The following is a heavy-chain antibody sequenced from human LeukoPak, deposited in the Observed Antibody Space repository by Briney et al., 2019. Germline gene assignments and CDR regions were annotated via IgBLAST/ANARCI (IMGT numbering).Heavy chain of an antibody. V-gene: IGHV4-4*07. Sequence: SETLSLTCTVSGGSISSYYWSWIRQTAGKGLEWIGRIYTSGSTNYNPSLKSRVTMSVDTSKNQFSLKMSSVTAADTAVYYCATGGSSGSPFDYWGQGTLVTVSS. CDR1: GGSISSYY. D-gene: IGHD1-26*01. J-gene: IGHJ4*02. CDR3: ATGGSSGSPFDY. CDR2: IYTSGST.